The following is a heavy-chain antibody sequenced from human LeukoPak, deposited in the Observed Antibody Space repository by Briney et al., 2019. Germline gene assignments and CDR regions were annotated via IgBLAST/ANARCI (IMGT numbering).Heavy chain of an antibody. V-gene: IGHV4-59*08. D-gene: IGHD6-25*01. J-gene: IGHJ4*02. CDR1: GGSISNYY. CDR2: IYYSGTT. Sequence: SETLSLACTVSGGSISNYYWTWIRQPPGKGLEWIGYIYYSGTTNYNPSLKSRVTISVDTSKNQFSLKLSSVTAADTAVYYCARLTYIAASNYWGQGTLVTVSS. CDR3: ARLTYIAASNY.